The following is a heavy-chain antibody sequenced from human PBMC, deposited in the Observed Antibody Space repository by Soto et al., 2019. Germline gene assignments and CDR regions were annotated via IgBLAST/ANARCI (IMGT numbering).Heavy chain of an antibody. CDR1: GFTFSNYW. D-gene: IGHD2-2*01. CDR3: ARDSGYCSSPDCKGDAFDI. CDR2: IKQDGSAR. Sequence: EVQLVESGGGLVQPGGSLRLSCAGSGFTFSNYWMSWVRQTPGKGLEWVANIKQDGSARYHVDSVKGRFTISRDNAKNSLYLHMNSLRAEDNAVYFCARDSGYCSSPDCKGDAFDIWGQGTMVTVSS. V-gene: IGHV3-7*05. J-gene: IGHJ3*02.